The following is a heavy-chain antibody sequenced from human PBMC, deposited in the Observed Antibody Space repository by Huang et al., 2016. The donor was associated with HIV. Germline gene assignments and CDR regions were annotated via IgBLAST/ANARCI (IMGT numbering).Heavy chain of an antibody. CDR2: IGYGGKNK. D-gene: IGHD3-10*01. J-gene: IGHJ3*02. V-gene: IGHV3-30*02. CDR3: AKEDAGRFGAFYI. Sequence: QLQLVESGGGVVKPGGYLRIPCVAAGFDFRSHVMHWVRPVPGKWLAWITIIGYGGKNKQYGASWTGRFTISRDNSTTALYLQMNSLRPEDTAVYYCAKEDAGRFGAFYIWGQGTMVTVSS. CDR1: GFDFRSHV.